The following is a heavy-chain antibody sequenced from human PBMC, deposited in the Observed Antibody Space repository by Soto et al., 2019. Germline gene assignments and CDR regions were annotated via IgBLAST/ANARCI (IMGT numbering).Heavy chain of an antibody. Sequence: SETLSLTCAVYGGSFSGYYWSWIRQPPGKGLEWIGEISHNGGTTYNPSLKSRVTISVDTSKNQFSLKLSSVSAADTAVYYCARGATTVEHYYYYGMDVWGQGTTVTVS. V-gene: IGHV4-34*01. CDR1: GGSFSGYY. CDR3: ARGATTVEHYYYYGMDV. J-gene: IGHJ6*02. D-gene: IGHD4-17*01. CDR2: ISHNGGT.